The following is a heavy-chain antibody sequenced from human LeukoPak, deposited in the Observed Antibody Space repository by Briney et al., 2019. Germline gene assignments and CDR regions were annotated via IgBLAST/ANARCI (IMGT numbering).Heavy chain of an antibody. D-gene: IGHD3-22*01. CDR2: IRYDGSNK. Sequence: GRSLRLSCAASGFTFSSYGMHWVRQAPGKGLEWVAFIRYDGSNKYYADSVKGRFTISRDNSKNTLYLQMNSLRAEDTAVYYCAKAFNYYDSSGYYYGGVGDFDYWGQGTLVTVSS. J-gene: IGHJ4*02. CDR1: GFTFSSYG. V-gene: IGHV3-30*02. CDR3: AKAFNYYDSSGYYYGGVGDFDY.